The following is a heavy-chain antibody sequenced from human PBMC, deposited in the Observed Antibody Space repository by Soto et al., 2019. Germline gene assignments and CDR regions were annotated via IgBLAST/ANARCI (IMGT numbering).Heavy chain of an antibody. V-gene: IGHV1-3*01. CDR1: GYTFTSYA. J-gene: IGHJ4*02. Sequence: ASVKVSCKASGYTFTSYAMHWVGQAPGQRLEWMGWINAGNGNTKYSQKFQGRVTITRDTSASTAYMELSSLRSEDTALYYCARGYFDWLPSYYFDYWGQGTLVTVSS. D-gene: IGHD3-9*01. CDR2: INAGNGNT. CDR3: ARGYFDWLPSYYFDY.